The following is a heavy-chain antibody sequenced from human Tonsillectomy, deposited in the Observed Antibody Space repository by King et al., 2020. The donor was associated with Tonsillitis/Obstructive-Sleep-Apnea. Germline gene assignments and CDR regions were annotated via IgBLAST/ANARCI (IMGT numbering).Heavy chain of an antibody. Sequence: VQLVQSGADVKKPGASVKVSCKASGYTFTTYYMHWVRQAPGQGLEWMGIINPSNGDTSYAPKFQGRVTMTRDTSTYTLYMELSSLRSDDTAVYYCAREGLFDYWGQGTRVIVSS. CDR3: AREGLFDY. CDR2: INPSNGDT. CDR1: GYTFTTYY. J-gene: IGHJ4*02. V-gene: IGHV1-46*01. D-gene: IGHD3/OR15-3a*01.